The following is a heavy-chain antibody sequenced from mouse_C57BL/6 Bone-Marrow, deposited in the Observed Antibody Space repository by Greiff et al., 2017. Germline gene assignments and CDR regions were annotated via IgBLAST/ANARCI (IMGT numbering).Heavy chain of an antibody. CDR1: GYTFTSYW. CDR3: TIEGSSGYSAWFAY. D-gene: IGHD3-2*02. Sequence: QVQLQQPGAELVKPGASVKVSCKASGYTFTSYWMHWVKQRPGQGLEWIGRIHPSDSDTNYNQKFKGKATLTVDKSSSPAYMQLSSLTSEDSAVYYCTIEGSSGYSAWFAYWGQGTLVTVSA. V-gene: IGHV1-74*01. J-gene: IGHJ3*01. CDR2: IHPSDSDT.